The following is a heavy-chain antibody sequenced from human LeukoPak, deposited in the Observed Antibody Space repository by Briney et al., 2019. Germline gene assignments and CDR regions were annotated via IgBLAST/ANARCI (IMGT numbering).Heavy chain of an antibody. CDR3: AKGKQWLVDGNFDY. CDR2: IWFDGTSK. Sequence: PGRSLRLSCAASSFTFSNYGMHWVRQAPGKGLEWVAVIWFDGTSKYYADSVKGRFTISRDNSKNTLYLQMNSLRAEDTAVYYCAKGKQWLVDGNFDYWGQGTLVTVSS. V-gene: IGHV3-33*06. D-gene: IGHD6-19*01. J-gene: IGHJ4*02. CDR1: SFTFSNYG.